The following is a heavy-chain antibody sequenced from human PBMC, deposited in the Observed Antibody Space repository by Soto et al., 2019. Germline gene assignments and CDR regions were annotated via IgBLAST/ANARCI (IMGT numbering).Heavy chain of an antibody. Sequence: SVKVSCKASGGTFSSYAISWVRQAPGQGLEWMGGIIPIFGTASYAQKFQGRVTITADESTSTAYMELSSLRSEDTAVYYCAREEASSAAFDIWGQGTMVTVSS. CDR1: GGTFSSYA. CDR3: AREEASSAAFDI. J-gene: IGHJ3*02. CDR2: IIPIFGTA. V-gene: IGHV1-69*13.